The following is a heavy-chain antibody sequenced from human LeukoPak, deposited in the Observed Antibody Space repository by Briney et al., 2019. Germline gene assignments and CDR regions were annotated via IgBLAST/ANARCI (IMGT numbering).Heavy chain of an antibody. D-gene: IGHD1-26*01. CDR2: ISYDGSNK. CDR1: GFIFSSYD. Sequence: GGSLRLSCAASGFIFSSYDMHWVRQAPGKGLEWVAVISYDGSNKYYADSVKGRFTISRDNSKNTLYLQMNSLRPEDTAVYYCAKDRGSFYVGAFDIWGQGTLVTVSS. V-gene: IGHV3-30*18. CDR3: AKDRGSFYVGAFDI. J-gene: IGHJ3*02.